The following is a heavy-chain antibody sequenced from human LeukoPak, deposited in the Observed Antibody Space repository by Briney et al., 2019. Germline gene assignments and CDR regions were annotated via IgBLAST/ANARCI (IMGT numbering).Heavy chain of an antibody. D-gene: IGHD3-3*01. Sequence: PGGSLRLSCAASGFTFSSYAMSWVRQAPGKGLEWVSAISGGSADYADSVKGRFSISIDNSKNTLYLQMNSLRAEDTAVYYCAKERSSRYDFWSGSFSHYYYYYMDVWGKGTTVTVSS. J-gene: IGHJ6*03. V-gene: IGHV3-23*01. CDR3: AKERSSRYDFWSGSFSHYYYYYMDV. CDR1: GFTFSSYA. CDR2: ISGGSA.